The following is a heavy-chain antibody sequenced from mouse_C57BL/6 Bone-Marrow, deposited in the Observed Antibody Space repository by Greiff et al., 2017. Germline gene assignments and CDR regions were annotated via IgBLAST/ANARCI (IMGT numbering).Heavy chain of an antibody. CDR2: ISYDGSN. D-gene: IGHD1-1*01. V-gene: IGHV3-6*01. CDR1: GYSITSGYY. J-gene: IGHJ4*01. Sequence: VQLKESGPGLVKPSQSLSLTCSVTGYSITSGYYWNWIRQFPGNKLEWMGYISYDGSNNYNPSLKNRISITRDTSKNQFFLKLNSVTTEDTATYYCASTVVAVDYAMDYWGQGTSVTVSS. CDR3: ASTVVAVDYAMDY.